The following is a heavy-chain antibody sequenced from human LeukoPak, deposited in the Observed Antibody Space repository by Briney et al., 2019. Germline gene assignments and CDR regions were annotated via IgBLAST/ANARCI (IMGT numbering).Heavy chain of an antibody. J-gene: IGHJ5*02. V-gene: IGHV4-59*11. Sequence: KPSETLSLTCSVSGGSISSLYWCWIRQPPGKGLEWIGYIYYSGSTNYNPSLKSRVTISVDTSKNQFSLNLSSVTAADTAVYYCARCNSNYVSWFDPWGQGTLVTVSS. D-gene: IGHD4-11*01. CDR3: ARCNSNYVSWFDP. CDR1: GGSISSLY. CDR2: IYYSGST.